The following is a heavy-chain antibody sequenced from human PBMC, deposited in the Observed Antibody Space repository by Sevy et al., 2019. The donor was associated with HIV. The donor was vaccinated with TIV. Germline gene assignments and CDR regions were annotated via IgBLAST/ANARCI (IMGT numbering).Heavy chain of an antibody. D-gene: IGHD3-10*01. J-gene: IGHJ3*02. CDR1: GFTFSSYA. CDR2: ISGSGGST. Sequence: GGSLRLSCAASGFTFSSYAMSWVRQAPGKGLEWVSAISGSGGSTYYADSVKGRFTISRDNSKNTLYLQMNSLRAEDTAVYYCAKGLSGLEPWHDAFDIWGQRTMVTVSS. CDR3: AKGLSGLEPWHDAFDI. V-gene: IGHV3-23*01.